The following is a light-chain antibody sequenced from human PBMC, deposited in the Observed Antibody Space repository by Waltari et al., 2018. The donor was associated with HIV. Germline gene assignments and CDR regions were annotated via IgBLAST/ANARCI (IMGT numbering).Light chain of an antibody. CDR1: QRVSSN. Sequence: EIVMTQSPATLSVSPGERATLSCRASQRVSSNLAWYQQKPGQAPRLLIYGASTRATGIPARFSGGGSGTEFTLTISSLQSEDFAVYYCQQYNNWPRTFGQGTKVEIK. V-gene: IGKV3-15*01. CDR2: GAS. J-gene: IGKJ1*01. CDR3: QQYNNWPRT.